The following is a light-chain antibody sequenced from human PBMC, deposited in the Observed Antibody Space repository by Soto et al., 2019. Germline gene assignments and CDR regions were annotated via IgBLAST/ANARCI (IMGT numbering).Light chain of an antibody. CDR2: GNS. J-gene: IGLJ1*01. CDR1: SSNIGAGYD. CDR3: QADDSSLRGSDG. V-gene: IGLV1-40*01. Sequence: QSVLTQPPSVSGAPGQRVTLSCTGSSSNIGAGYDVHWYQQLPGTAPKLLIDGNSHRPSGVPDRFSGSKSGTSASLAITGLQAEDEADYYCQADDSSLRGSDGCGTGTKLTVL.